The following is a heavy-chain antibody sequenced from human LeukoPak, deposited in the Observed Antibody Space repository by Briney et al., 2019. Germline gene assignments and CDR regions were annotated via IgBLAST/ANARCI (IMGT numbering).Heavy chain of an antibody. CDR2: INTDGSTT. J-gene: IGHJ4*02. CDR3: AKSIATREDY. D-gene: IGHD6-6*01. CDR1: GLTFRTYW. Sequence: GGSLRLSCAASGLTFRTYWMHWVRQAPGKGLVWVSRINTDGSTTTYADSVKGRFTISRDNAKNTLYLQMSSLRAEDTAVYYCAKSIATREDYWGQGTLVTVSS. V-gene: IGHV3-74*03.